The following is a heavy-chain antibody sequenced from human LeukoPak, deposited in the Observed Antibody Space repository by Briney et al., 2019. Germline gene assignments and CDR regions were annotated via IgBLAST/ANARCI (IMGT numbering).Heavy chain of an antibody. J-gene: IGHJ5*02. V-gene: IGHV5-51*01. D-gene: IGHD6-13*01. Sequence: GESLKISCKGSGYSFTSYWIGWVRQMPGKGLEWMGIIYPGDSDTRYSPSFQGQVTISADKSISTAYLQWSSLKASDTAMYYCARQYSSSWTPSGRFDPWGQGTLVTVSS. CDR3: ARQYSSSWTPSGRFDP. CDR2: IYPGDSDT. CDR1: GYSFTSYW.